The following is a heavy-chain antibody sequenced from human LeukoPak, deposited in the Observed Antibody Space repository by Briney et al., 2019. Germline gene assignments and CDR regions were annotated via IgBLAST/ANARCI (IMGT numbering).Heavy chain of an antibody. CDR2: INRNGDNT. J-gene: IGHJ4*02. D-gene: IGHD2-8*01. Sequence: GGSLRLSCEASGFTFDGSGMSWVRQVPGKGLEWVSGINRNGDNTDYADSVKGRFTISRHNAKNSHFLQMNSLRVEDTAFYYCARGFRNGPFDCWGQGTLVTVSS. CDR3: ARGFRNGPFDC. V-gene: IGHV3-20*04. CDR1: GFTFDGSG.